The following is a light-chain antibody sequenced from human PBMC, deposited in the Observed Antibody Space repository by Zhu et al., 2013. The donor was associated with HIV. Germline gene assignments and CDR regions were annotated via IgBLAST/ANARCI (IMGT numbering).Light chain of an antibody. J-gene: IGKJ4*01. V-gene: IGKV3-20*01. Sequence: EIVLTQSPGTLSLSPGERATLSCRASQSVSSNYLAWYRQKPGQAPSLLIYGASTRATGIPVRFSGSGSGTDFTLIISRLEPEDFAVYYCQQYANSPRTFGGGTKVEI. CDR2: GAS. CDR3: QQYANSPRT. CDR1: QSVSSNY.